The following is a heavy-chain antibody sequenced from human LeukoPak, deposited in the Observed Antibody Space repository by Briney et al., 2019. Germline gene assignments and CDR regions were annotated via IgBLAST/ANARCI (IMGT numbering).Heavy chain of an antibody. CDR3: AKDDQLLLVY. V-gene: IGHV3-30*02. CDR1: GFTFSSYG. Sequence: GGSLRLSCAASGFTFSSYGMHWVRQAPGKGLEWVAFIRYDGSNKYYADSVKGRFTISRDNSKNTLYMQMNSLRAEDTAVYYCAKDDQLLLVYWGQGTLVTVSS. D-gene: IGHD2-2*01. J-gene: IGHJ4*02. CDR2: IRYDGSNK.